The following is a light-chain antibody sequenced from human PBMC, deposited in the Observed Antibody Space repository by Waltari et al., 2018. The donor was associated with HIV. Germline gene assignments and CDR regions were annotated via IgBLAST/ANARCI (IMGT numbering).Light chain of an antibody. CDR1: SSDVAGPSY. J-gene: IGLJ2*01. CDR3: SSYSGRNRSVI. V-gene: IGLV2-8*01. CDR2: EVT. Sequence: QSALTQPPSASGSPGPAVTISCTGPSSDVAGPSYVSSYQQHPGKAPKRIISEVTKRPSGVPDRFSGSKSGNTASLTVSGLQAEDEGDYFCSSYSGRNRSVIFGGGTRVTVL.